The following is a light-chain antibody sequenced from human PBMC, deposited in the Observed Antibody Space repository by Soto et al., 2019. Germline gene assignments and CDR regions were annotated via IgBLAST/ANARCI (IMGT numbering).Light chain of an antibody. CDR1: QSVSIN. V-gene: IGKV3-15*01. J-gene: IGKJ1*01. CDR2: VAY. Sequence: EIVMTQSPATLSVSPGERATLYCRASQSVSINLAWYQQKPGQAPRLLIYVAYTRPTGIPARFSGSGSGTEFTLTISSLQYEDVAVYYCQQYNNWPTFGQGTKVDIK. CDR3: QQYNNWPT.